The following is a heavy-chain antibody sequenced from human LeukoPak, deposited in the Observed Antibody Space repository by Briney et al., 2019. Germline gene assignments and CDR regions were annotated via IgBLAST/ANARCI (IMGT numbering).Heavy chain of an antibody. CDR3: VRERRQGRDFDY. J-gene: IGHJ4*02. CDR1: GGSISSSSYF. Sequence: PSETLSLTCTVSGGSISSSSYFWDWIRQPPGKGLEWIGSIFHTGITYYNPSPRSRVTMSLDTSKNQFSLKLSSVTAADTAVYYCVRERRQGRDFDYWGQGTLVTVSS. CDR2: IFHTGIT. V-gene: IGHV4-39*02.